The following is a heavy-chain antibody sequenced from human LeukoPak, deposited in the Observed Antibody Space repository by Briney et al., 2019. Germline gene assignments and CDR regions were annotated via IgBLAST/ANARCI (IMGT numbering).Heavy chain of an antibody. CDR3: ASGSGWYYFDF. CDR1: GYTFTGKY. CDR2: INPDSGAT. D-gene: IGHD6-19*01. J-gene: IGHJ4*02. Sequence: ASVKVSCKASGYTFTGKYIRWVRQAPGQGLEWMGRINPDSGATHNAQKFQGRVTMTRETHFSTAYMELSGLRSDDTAVYYCASGSGWYYFDFWGQGTLVTVSS. V-gene: IGHV1-2*02.